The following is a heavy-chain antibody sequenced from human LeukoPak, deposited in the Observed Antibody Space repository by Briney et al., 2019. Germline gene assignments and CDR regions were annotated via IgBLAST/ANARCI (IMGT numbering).Heavy chain of an antibody. CDR3: ARFTPQGYGWGGYNRFDP. Sequence: SETLSLTCTVSGDSISSYYWSWIRQPPGKGLEWIGYIYYSGNTNYNPSLKSRVTISVDTSKNQFSLNLTSVTAADTAVYYCARFTPQGYGWGGYNRFDPWGQGTLVTVSS. CDR2: IYYSGNT. D-gene: IGHD3-16*01. V-gene: IGHV4-59*01. CDR1: GDSISSYY. J-gene: IGHJ5*02.